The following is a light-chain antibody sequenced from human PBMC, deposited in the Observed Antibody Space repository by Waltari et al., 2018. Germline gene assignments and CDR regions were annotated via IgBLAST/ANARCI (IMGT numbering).Light chain of an antibody. CDR1: GSNIGAGSG. Sequence: QSVLTQPPSVSGAPGQRVTIPCTGSGSNIGAGSGVHWYQQLPRAAPKLLIYGSTSRPLGVPDRFFGSTSGTSASLAITGLQAEDEADYYCQSYDTSLSVVFGGGTKLTVL. V-gene: IGLV1-40*01. J-gene: IGLJ3*02. CDR2: GST. CDR3: QSYDTSLSVV.